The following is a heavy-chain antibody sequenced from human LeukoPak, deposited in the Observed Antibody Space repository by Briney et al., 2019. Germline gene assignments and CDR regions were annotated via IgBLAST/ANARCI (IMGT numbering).Heavy chain of an antibody. V-gene: IGHV1-2*06. CDR1: GYTFTGYY. D-gene: IGHD5-18*01. Sequence: ASVKVSCKASGYTFTGYYMHWVRQAPGRGLEWMGRINPNSGGTNYAQKFQGRVTMTRDTSISTAYMELSRLRSDDTAVYYCARYLDTAPYYYYGMDVWGQGTTVTVSS. CDR3: ARYLDTAPYYYYGMDV. CDR2: INPNSGGT. J-gene: IGHJ6*02.